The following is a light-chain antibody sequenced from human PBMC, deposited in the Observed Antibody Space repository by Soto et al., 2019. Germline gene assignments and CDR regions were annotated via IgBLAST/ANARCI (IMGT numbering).Light chain of an antibody. CDR1: QCVSSN. CDR2: GAS. J-gene: IGKJ4*01. V-gene: IGKV3-15*01. Sequence: EIVMTQSPATLSVSPGERATLSCRASQCVSSNLAWYQQKPGQAPRFLIYGASTRATGIPARFSGSGSGTEFTLTISSLQSEDFAVYYCQQYNSWPLTFGGGSKVEIK. CDR3: QQYNSWPLT.